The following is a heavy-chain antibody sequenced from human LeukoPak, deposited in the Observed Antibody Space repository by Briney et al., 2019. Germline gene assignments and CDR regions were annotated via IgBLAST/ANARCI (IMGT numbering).Heavy chain of an antibody. V-gene: IGHV4-30-4*08. D-gene: IGHD2-2*01. Sequence: SETLSLTCTVSGGSISSGDYDWSWIRQPPGKGLEWIGYIYYSGSTYYNPSLKSRVTISVDTSKNQFSLKLSSVTAADTAVYYCASRVVPAAIGAFDIWGQGTMVTVSS. CDR1: GGSISSGDYD. J-gene: IGHJ3*02. CDR3: ASRVVPAAIGAFDI. CDR2: IYYSGST.